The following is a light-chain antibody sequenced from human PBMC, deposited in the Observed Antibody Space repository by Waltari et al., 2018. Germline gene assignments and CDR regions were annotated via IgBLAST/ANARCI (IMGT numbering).Light chain of an antibody. V-gene: IGLV1-40*01. CDR3: QSYDSSLSGWV. Sequence: QSVLKQPPSVSGAPGQRVTIPCTASSSDIGPRSAIHRYQHLPGTAPKRLIYGNIDRPSGVPDRFSGSKSGTSASLAITGLQSEDEADYYCQSYDSSLSGWVFGGGTRLTVL. CDR2: GNI. CDR1: SSDIGPRSA. J-gene: IGLJ3*02.